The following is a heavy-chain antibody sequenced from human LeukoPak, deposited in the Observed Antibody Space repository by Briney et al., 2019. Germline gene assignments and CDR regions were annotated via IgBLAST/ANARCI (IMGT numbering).Heavy chain of an antibody. CDR1: GFTFSNYG. J-gene: IGHJ4*02. D-gene: IGHD6-19*01. Sequence: PGGSLRLSCAASGFTFSNYGMSWFRQAPGKGLEWVSTININADERHYADSVRGRFTISRDNSRSTLSLHMSNLRAGDTAVYYCERDPSEYEWQRGWYRDFWGQGSQVTVPS. V-gene: IGHV3-23*01. CDR3: ERDPSEYEWQRGWYRDF. CDR2: ININADER.